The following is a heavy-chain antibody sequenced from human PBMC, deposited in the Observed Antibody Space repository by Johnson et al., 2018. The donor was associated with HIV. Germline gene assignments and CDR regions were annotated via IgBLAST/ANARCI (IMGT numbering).Heavy chain of an antibody. D-gene: IGHD1-1*01. CDR1: GFSFSDFS. J-gene: IGHJ3*02. CDR3: ARGYNWNDFYI. Sequence: QVQLVESGGGVVQPGRSLRLSCAASGFSFSDFSMHWVRQAPGKGLEWVTVISNDGSNTLYADSVKGRFTISRDIFKNTLYLQMNSLRVDDAAIYYCARGYNWNDFYIWGQVTVVTVS. CDR2: ISNDGSNT. V-gene: IGHV3-30*01.